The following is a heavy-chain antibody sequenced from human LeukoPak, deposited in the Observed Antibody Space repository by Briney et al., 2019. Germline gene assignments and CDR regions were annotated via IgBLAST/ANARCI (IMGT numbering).Heavy chain of an antibody. V-gene: IGHV3-23*01. CDR1: GFAFTTFA. D-gene: IGHD2-2*01. Sequence: GGSLRLSCAASGFAFTTFAMTWVRQAPGKGLEWVSTISATGGSTYYADSLKGRFTISRDNSNNTLYLQMSSLRADDTALYYCAKLLQPAVRYQAFDHWGQGALVTVSS. CDR3: AKLLQPAVRYQAFDH. CDR2: ISATGGST. J-gene: IGHJ4*02.